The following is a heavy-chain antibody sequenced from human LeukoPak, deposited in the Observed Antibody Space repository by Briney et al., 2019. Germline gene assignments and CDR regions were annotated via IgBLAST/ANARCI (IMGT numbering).Heavy chain of an antibody. CDR3: ARHAPGDIVVQIPAPTRWFDP. D-gene: IGHD2-15*01. CDR1: GDSVSNNNYF. Sequence: SETLSLTCTVSGDSVSNNNYFWGWIRQPPGKGLEWIGSTYYRGTTYYNPSVESRVTISADTSKNQLSLKLSSLTAADTAVSYCARHAPGDIVVQIPAPTRWFDPWGQGTLVTVSS. J-gene: IGHJ5*02. V-gene: IGHV4-39*01. CDR2: TYYRGTT.